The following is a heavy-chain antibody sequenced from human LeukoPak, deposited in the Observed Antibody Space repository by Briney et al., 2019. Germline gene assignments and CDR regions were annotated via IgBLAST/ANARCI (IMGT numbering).Heavy chain of an antibody. J-gene: IGHJ4*02. V-gene: IGHV1-8*01. Sequence: ASVKVSFKSSGYTFTNYDLTWVRQATGQGLEWMGWRNPNSGDTGYAQKFQGRPTITRDTSISTAYMELSSLRSEDTAVYYCARGFAGYDTRDYAFSYYWGQGTLVTVSS. CDR3: ARGFAGYDTRDYAFSYY. D-gene: IGHD3-22*01. CDR1: GYTFTNYD. CDR2: RNPNSGDT.